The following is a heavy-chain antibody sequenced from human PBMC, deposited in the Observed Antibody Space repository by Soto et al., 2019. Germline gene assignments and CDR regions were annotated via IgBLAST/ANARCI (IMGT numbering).Heavy chain of an antibody. V-gene: IGHV3-21*01. Sequence: GGSLRLSCAASGFTLGRYSMVCVRQATGKGLEWVSSISSRSDSIYYADSVKGRFTISRDNAQNSLYLQMNILTSEDTAVYYCATARSADRFVQYFQHWGPGTLVTVSS. CDR3: ATARSADRFVQYFQH. CDR2: ISSRSDSI. J-gene: IGHJ1*01. D-gene: IGHD6-19*01. CDR1: GFTLGRYS.